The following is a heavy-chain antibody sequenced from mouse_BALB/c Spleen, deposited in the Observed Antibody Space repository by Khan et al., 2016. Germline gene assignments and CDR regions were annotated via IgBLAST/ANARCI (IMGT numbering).Heavy chain of an antibody. CDR1: GFSLTNSG. CDR3: ARDDQEYDAWFAS. V-gene: IGHV2-9*02. CDR2: IWPGGST. Sequence: QVQLKESGPGLVAPSQSLSITCTVAGFSLTNSGVHWIRQPPGKGLEWLGVIWPGGSTDYNSALMSRLSITKDNSQNQVFLKMISLQTDDTAMYXSARDDQEYDAWFASWGQGTLVIVSA. D-gene: IGHD2-14*01. J-gene: IGHJ3*01.